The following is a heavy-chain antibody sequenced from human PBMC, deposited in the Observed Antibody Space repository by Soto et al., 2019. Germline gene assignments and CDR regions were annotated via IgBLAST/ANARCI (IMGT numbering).Heavy chain of an antibody. V-gene: IGHV4-59*01. CDR1: GGSISSYY. CDR2: IYYSGST. CDR3: ARGDLFHP. J-gene: IGHJ5*02. Sequence: PSETLSLTCTVSGGSISSYYWNWIRQPPGKGLEWIGDIYYSGSTNYNPSLKSRVTISVDTSKNQFSLNLSSVTAADTAVYYCARGDLFHPWGPGTLVTVSS.